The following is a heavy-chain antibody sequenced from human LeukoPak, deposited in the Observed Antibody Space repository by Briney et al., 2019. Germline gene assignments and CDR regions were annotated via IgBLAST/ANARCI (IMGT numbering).Heavy chain of an antibody. D-gene: IGHD5-12*01. CDR2: INWNGGST. J-gene: IGHJ4*02. CDR3: ARADSGYDYSAEYYFDH. CDR1: GFTFDDYG. Sequence: PGGSLRLSCAASGFTFDDYGMSWVRQAPGKGLEWVSGINWNGGSTGYADSVKGRFTISRDNAKNSLYLQMNSLRAEDTALYYCARADSGYDYSAEYYFDHWGQGTLVTVSS. V-gene: IGHV3-20*04.